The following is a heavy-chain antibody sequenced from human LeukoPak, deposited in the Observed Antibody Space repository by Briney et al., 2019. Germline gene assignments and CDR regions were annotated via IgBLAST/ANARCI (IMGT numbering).Heavy chain of an antibody. Sequence: GGSLRLSCTASGFTFCDYAMSWLRQAPGKGLEWVGFIRSKAYGETADYAASVKGRFTISRDDSKAIAYLQMNSLKTEDTAVYHCTRDRGAYNLYDYWGQGTLVTVSS. V-gene: IGHV3-49*03. CDR3: TRDRGAYNLYDY. J-gene: IGHJ4*02. CDR1: GFTFCDYA. D-gene: IGHD1-1*01. CDR2: IRSKAYGETA.